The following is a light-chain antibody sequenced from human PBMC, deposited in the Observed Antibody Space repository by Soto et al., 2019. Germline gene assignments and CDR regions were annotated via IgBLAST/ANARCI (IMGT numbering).Light chain of an antibody. CDR1: QGISTS. CDR3: LQHNSYSRT. CDR2: GTS. J-gene: IGKJ4*02. Sequence: DIPMTQSPSVMSASVGDRVTITCRASQGISTSLAWSQQKPGKVPKRLIFGTSNLESGVPSRFSGSGSGTEFTLTISSLQPEDFATYYCLQHNSYSRTFGGGTKVEIK. V-gene: IGKV1-17*03.